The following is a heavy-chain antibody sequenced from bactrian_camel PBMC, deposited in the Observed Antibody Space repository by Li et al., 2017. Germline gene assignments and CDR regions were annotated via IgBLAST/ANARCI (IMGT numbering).Heavy chain of an antibody. D-gene: IGHD6*01. Sequence: HVQLVESGGGSVQAGGSLRLSCAASGYTYINYCMAWFRQAPGKEREGVAVIDSDGSTTYADSVKGRFTISKGNAKNTLYLQMNSLKPEDTGMYYCAVGRYGDTCPKTRPRTPDFFYWGRGTQVTV. CDR1: GYTYINYC. V-gene: IGHV3S26*01. CDR2: IDSDGST. J-gene: IGHJ6*01. CDR3: AVGRYGDTCPKTRPRTPDFFY.